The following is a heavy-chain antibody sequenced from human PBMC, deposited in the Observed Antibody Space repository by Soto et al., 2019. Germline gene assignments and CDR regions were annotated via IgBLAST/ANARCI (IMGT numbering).Heavy chain of an antibody. CDR2: IYYSGST. Sequence: TLSLTCTVSGGSISSGGYYWSWIRQHPGKGLEWIGYIYYSGSTYYNPSLKSRVTISVDTSKNQFSLKLSSVTAADTAVYYCARGRSGDWFDPWGQGTLVTVSS. V-gene: IGHV4-31*03. CDR3: ARGRSGDWFDP. D-gene: IGHD6-25*01. J-gene: IGHJ5*02. CDR1: GGSISSGGYY.